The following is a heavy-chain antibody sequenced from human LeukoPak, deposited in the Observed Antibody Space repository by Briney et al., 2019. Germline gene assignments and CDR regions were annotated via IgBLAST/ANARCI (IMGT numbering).Heavy chain of an antibody. V-gene: IGHV4-59*08. D-gene: IGHD2-15*01. CDR3: ARNGRKCTGGSCYLDY. J-gene: IGHJ4*02. CDR1: GRSIRSYF. CDR2: IDYSGST. Sequence: SETLALTCTVSGRSIRSYFWRWIRQPPGKGLEWNGYIDYSGSTNYSPSLKTRVTISVDTSKNQFSLNLSSVTAADTALYYCARNGRKCTGGSCYLDYWGQGILVIVSS.